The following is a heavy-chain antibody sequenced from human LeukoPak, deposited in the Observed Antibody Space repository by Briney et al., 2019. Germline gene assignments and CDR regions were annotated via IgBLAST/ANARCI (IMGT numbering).Heavy chain of an antibody. Sequence: SETLSLTCTVSGGSISSYYWSWIRQPPGKGLEWIGYIYYSGSTNYHPTLKSRVAISVDTTKNQFSLKLSSVTAADPAVYYCARVFGVTRRAFDIWGQGTMVTVSS. CDR1: GGSISSYY. J-gene: IGHJ3*02. CDR3: ARVFGVTRRAFDI. V-gene: IGHV4-59*01. D-gene: IGHD3-16*01. CDR2: IYYSGST.